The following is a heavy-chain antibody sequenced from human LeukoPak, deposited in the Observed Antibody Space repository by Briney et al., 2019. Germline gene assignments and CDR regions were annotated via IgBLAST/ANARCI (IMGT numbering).Heavy chain of an antibody. J-gene: IGHJ4*02. Sequence: EASVKVSCKASRYTFTSYNIHWVRQAPGQGLQWMGIINPSGGSTTYAQKFQGRVTMTRDTSTSTVYMYLSSLRSEDTAVYYCASSYSGSSDYFDYWGQGTLVTVSS. CDR2: INPSGGST. CDR1: RYTFTSYN. CDR3: ASSYSGSSDYFDY. D-gene: IGHD1-26*01. V-gene: IGHV1-46*01.